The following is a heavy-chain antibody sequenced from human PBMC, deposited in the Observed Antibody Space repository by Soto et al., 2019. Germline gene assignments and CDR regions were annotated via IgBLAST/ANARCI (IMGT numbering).Heavy chain of an antibody. Sequence: GGSLRLSCAASGFTVSSNYMSWVRQAPGKGLEWVSVIYSGGSTYYADSVKGRFTISRDNSKNTLYLQMNSLRAEDTAVYYCAREVVVAANVYWGQGTLVTVSS. CDR1: GFTVSSNY. J-gene: IGHJ4*02. CDR3: AREVVVAANVY. V-gene: IGHV3-66*01. CDR2: IYSGGST. D-gene: IGHD2-15*01.